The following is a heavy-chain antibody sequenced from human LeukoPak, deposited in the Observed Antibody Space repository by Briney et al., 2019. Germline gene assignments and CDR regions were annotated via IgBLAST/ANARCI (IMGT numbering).Heavy chain of an antibody. J-gene: IGHJ6*02. Sequence: PGRSLRLSCAASGFTFSSYGMHWVRQAPGKGLEWVAVISYDGSNKYYADSVKGRFTISRDNSKNTLYPQMNSLRAEDTAVYYCAKSIRDYYGMDVWGQGTTVTVSS. CDR1: GFTFSSYG. CDR3: AKSIRDYYGMDV. CDR2: ISYDGSNK. V-gene: IGHV3-30*18. D-gene: IGHD3-9*01.